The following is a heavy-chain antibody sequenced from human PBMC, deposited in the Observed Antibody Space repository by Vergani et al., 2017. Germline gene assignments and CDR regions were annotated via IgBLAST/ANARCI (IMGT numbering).Heavy chain of an antibody. CDR1: GSTFPSYY. CDR2: INPSCGST. D-gene: IGHD5-18*01. V-gene: IGHV1-46*03. J-gene: IGHJ4*02. Sequence: QVQLVQSGAEVKKPGASVKVSCKASGSTFPSYYMHWVRQAPGQGLEWMGIINPSCGSTSYGLKSQGRVTMTRDTSTSTGYMELSSLGSEDTAVYYCVSGVHTAMVTGKMAVACTLDYWGQGSLVTVAS. CDR3: VSGVHTAMVTGKMAVACTLDY.